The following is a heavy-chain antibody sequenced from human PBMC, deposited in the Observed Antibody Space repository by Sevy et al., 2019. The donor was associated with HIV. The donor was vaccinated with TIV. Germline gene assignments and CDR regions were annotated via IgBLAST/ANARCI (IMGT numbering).Heavy chain of an antibody. V-gene: IGHV4-59*01. Sequence: SETLSLTCTVSGGSISAYYWSWIRQPPGKGLEWIGYIHYTGNTKYNPSLESRVTISVDTSKNQFSLKLSSVTAADTAIYYCARAPPVRSGDDSLNWFAPWGQGTLVTVSP. D-gene: IGHD5-12*01. CDR3: ARAPPVRSGDDSLNWFAP. CDR1: GGSISAYY. CDR2: IHYTGNT. J-gene: IGHJ5*02.